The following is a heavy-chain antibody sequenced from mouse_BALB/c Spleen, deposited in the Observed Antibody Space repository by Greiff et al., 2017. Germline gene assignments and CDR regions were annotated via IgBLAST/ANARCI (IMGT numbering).Heavy chain of an antibody. CDR2: INPSSGYT. J-gene: IGHJ4*01. V-gene: IGHV1-4*01. D-gene: IGHD2-4*01. Sequence: VQLQQSGAELARPGASVKMSCKASGYTFTSYTMHWVKQRPGQGLEWIGYINPSSGYTNYNQKFKDKATLTADKSSSTAYMQLSSLTSEDSAVYSCARHYDYSYYAMDYWGQGTSVTVSS. CDR3: ARHYDYSYYAMDY. CDR1: GYTFTSYT.